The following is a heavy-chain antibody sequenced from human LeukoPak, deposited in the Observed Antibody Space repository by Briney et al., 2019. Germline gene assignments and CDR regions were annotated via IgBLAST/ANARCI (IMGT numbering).Heavy chain of an antibody. V-gene: IGHV3-33*01. D-gene: IGHD3-10*01. CDR1: GFTFSSHG. Sequence: RSLRLSCEASGFTFSSHGMHWVRQAPGKGLEWVAVIWNDGSYKYYADSVEGRFTVSRDNSKNTLYLQMDSLRAEDTAVYYCARDFHTSGSPNDYWGQGTLVTVSS. J-gene: IGHJ4*02. CDR3: ARDFHTSGSPNDY. CDR2: IWNDGSYK.